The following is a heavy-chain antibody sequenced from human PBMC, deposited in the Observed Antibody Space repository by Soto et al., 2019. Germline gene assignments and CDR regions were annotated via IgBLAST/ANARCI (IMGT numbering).Heavy chain of an antibody. Sequence: GASVKVSCKASGSTFTSYDISWVRQAPGQGLEWMGWISAYNGNTNYAQKLQGRVTMTTDTSTSTAYMELRSLRSDDTAVYYCAREGSTTFGVVMYYYYYYGMDVWGQGTTVTVSS. CDR1: GSTFTSYD. CDR3: AREGSTTFGVVMYYYYYYGMDV. J-gene: IGHJ6*02. V-gene: IGHV1-18*01. CDR2: ISAYNGNT. D-gene: IGHD3-3*01.